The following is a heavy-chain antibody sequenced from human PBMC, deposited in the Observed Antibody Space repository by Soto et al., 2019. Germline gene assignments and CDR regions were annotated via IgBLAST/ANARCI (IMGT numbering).Heavy chain of an antibody. CDR2: ISYDGSNK. Sequence: GGSLRLSCAASGFTFSSYGMHWVRQAPGKGLEWVAVISYDGSNKYYADSVKGRFTISRDNSRNTVYLQMDSLRHDDTAVYHYVKDLYDYNYMYYFDFWGQGTLVTVSS. CDR3: VKDLYDYNYMYYFDF. V-gene: IGHV3-30*18. D-gene: IGHD4-4*01. J-gene: IGHJ4*02. CDR1: GFTFSSYG.